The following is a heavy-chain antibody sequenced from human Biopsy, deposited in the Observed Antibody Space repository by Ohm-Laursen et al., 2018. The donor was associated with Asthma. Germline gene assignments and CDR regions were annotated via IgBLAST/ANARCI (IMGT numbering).Heavy chain of an antibody. V-gene: IGHV3-53*01. Sequence: GSLRLSCSASGFTVSRDYMFWVRQAPGKGLEWVSVIYSGGTSHTADPVKGRFTISRDNSKNTLYLQMNSLRAEDTAVYYCARGDSSGWSHYYFDYWGQGTLVTVSS. CDR3: ARGDSSGWSHYYFDY. CDR2: IYSGGTS. D-gene: IGHD6-19*01. J-gene: IGHJ4*02. CDR1: GFTVSRDY.